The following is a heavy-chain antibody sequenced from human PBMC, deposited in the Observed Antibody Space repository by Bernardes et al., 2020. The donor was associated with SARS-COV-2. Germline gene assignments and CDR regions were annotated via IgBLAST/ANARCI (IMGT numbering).Heavy chain of an antibody. CDR3: ARVASTSGWYFDFYDY. D-gene: IGHD6-13*01. CDR1: GFTFNTYA. CDR2: ISSNGGST. V-gene: IGHV3-64*01. J-gene: IGHJ4*02. Sequence: SLRLSCVASGFTFNTYAMHWVRQAPGKGLEYVSAISSNGGSTYHANSVRGRFTISRDNSKNTLYLHMGSLRPEDMAVYYCARVASTSGWYFDFYDYWGQGTLVTVSS.